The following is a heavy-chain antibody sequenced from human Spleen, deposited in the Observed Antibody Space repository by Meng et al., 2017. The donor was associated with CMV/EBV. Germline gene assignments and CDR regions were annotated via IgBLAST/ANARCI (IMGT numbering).Heavy chain of an antibody. V-gene: IGHV3-21*01. D-gene: IGHD2-2*01. CDR2: ISSSSSYI. Sequence: GESLKISCAASGFTFSSYSMNWVRQSPGKGLEWVSSISSSSSYIYYADSVKGRFTISRDNAKNSLYLQMTSLRAEDTAVYYCARDKNVDQLGFYYYYGMDVWGPGTTVTVSS. J-gene: IGHJ6*02. CDR1: GFTFSSYS. CDR3: ARDKNVDQLGFYYYYGMDV.